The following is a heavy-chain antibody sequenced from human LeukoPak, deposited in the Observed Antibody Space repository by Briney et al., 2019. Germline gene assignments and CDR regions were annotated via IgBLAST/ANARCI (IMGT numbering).Heavy chain of an antibody. Sequence: GGSLRLPCAASGFTFSSYEMNWVRQAPGKGLEWVSYISSSGSTIYYADSVKGRFTISRDNAKNSLYLQMNSLRAEDTAVYYCARDGSPSRYYYYYMDVWGKGTTVTVSS. CDR3: ARDGSPSRYYYYYMDV. V-gene: IGHV3-48*03. CDR1: GFTFSSYE. J-gene: IGHJ6*03. CDR2: ISSSGSTI. D-gene: IGHD6-6*01.